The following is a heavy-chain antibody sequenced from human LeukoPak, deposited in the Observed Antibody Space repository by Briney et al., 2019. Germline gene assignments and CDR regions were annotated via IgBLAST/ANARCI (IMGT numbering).Heavy chain of an antibody. CDR3: ARGFFDWLLYNGGYYYYYYGMDV. V-gene: IGHV4-4*07. J-gene: IGHJ6*02. Sequence: SETLSLTCTVSGGSISGYYWSWIRQPAGKGLEWIGRIYTSGTSNYNPSLKSRVTMSVDTSKNQFSLKLSSVTAADTAVYYCARGFFDWLLYNGGYYYYYYGMDVWGQGTTVTVSS. D-gene: IGHD3/OR15-3a*01. CDR2: IYTSGTS. CDR1: GGSISGYY.